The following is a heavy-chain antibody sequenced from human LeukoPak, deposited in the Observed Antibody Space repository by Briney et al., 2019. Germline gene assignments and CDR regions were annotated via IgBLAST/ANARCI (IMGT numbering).Heavy chain of an antibody. Sequence: QPGRSLRLSCAASGFTFDDYAMHWVRQAPGKGLEWVSGISWNSGSIGYADSVKGRFTISRDNSKNTLYVQMNSLRVDDTAMYYCARDPSYYTGSGFDIWGQGTMVSVSS. CDR3: ARDPSYYTGSGFDI. V-gene: IGHV3-9*01. D-gene: IGHD1-26*01. CDR2: ISWNSGSI. J-gene: IGHJ3*02. CDR1: GFTFDDYA.